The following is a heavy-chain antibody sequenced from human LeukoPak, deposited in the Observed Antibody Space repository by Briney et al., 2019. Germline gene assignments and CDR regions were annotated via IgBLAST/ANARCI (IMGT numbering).Heavy chain of an antibody. J-gene: IGHJ4*02. Sequence: GGPLRLSCAASGFTFNSYGMHWVRRAPGKGLEWVAFIRHDGTNKYYADSVKGRFTISRDNSKNTLFLQMSSLRVEDTAVYYCGRDVSDTVVVITHNFDFWGQGTLVTVSS. D-gene: IGHD3-22*01. CDR2: IRHDGTNK. V-gene: IGHV3-30*02. CDR1: GFTFNSYG. CDR3: GRDVSDTVVVITHNFDF.